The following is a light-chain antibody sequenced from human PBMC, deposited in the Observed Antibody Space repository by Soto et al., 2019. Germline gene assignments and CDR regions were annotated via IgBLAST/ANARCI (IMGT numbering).Light chain of an antibody. CDR2: DAS. CDR3: QQRSDWPPGLT. Sequence: EIVLTQSPATLSLSPGERATLSCRASQSVSSYLAWYQQKPGQAPRLLIYDASNRATGIPARFSGSGSGTDFPLTISSLDPEDFAVYYCQQRSDWPPGLTFGGGTKVEIK. CDR1: QSVSSY. V-gene: IGKV3-11*01. J-gene: IGKJ4*01.